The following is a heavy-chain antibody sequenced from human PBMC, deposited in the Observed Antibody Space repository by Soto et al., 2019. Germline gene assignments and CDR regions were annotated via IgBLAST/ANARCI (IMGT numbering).Heavy chain of an antibody. CDR3: TKDLAAVTGLQFDY. J-gene: IGHJ4*02. V-gene: IGHV3-23*01. CDR2: ISAIGDT. CDR1: GFPLWSNA. D-gene: IGHD6-19*01. Sequence: GGAPGLFCAAPGFPLWSNALGLVRPAPGKGLEWVSTISAIGDTFYADSVKGRFTISRDNSENTLFVQMNGLRAEDTALYYCTKDLAAVTGLQFDYWGQGTLVTVSS.